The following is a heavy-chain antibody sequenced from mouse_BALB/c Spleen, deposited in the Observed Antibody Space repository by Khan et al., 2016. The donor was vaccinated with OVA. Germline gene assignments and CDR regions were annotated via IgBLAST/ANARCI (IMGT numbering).Heavy chain of an antibody. Sequence: QVQLQQSGPELVRPGVSGKISCKGSDYTFTDYAMYWVKQSHAKSLERIGLISTYSGNTNYNQKLKGKATMTVEKSSSTAYMEHARLTTEDSAIYYCASRACDGYDDSWGRGTTLTVSS. D-gene: IGHD2-2*01. CDR1: DYTFTDYA. CDR3: ASRACDGYDDS. V-gene: IGHV1S137*01. CDR2: ISTYSGNT. J-gene: IGHJ2*01.